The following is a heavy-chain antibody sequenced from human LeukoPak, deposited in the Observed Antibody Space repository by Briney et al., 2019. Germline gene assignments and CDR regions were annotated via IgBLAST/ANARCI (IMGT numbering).Heavy chain of an antibody. J-gene: IGHJ4*02. CDR2: INPNSGGT. CDR1: GYTFTGYY. D-gene: IGHD5-12*01. Sequence: ASVTVSCKASGYTFTGYYMHWVRQAPGQGLEWMGWINPNSGGTNYAQKFQGRVTMTRDTSISTAYMELSRLRSDDTAVYYCARWPVVATRAFDYWGQGTLVTVSS. CDR3: ARWPVVATRAFDY. V-gene: IGHV1-2*02.